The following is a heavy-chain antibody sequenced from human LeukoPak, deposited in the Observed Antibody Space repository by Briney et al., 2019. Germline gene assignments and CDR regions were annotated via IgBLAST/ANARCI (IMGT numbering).Heavy chain of an antibody. CDR3: AKAWALTYLGGVDS. D-gene: IGHD2-21*02. CDR1: GFTFTNYA. CDR2: ISYDGTNK. V-gene: IGHV3-30-3*01. J-gene: IGHJ4*02. Sequence: GRSLRLSCAASGFTFTNYALHWVRQAPGKGLEWVAVISYDGTNKYYADSVKGRFTISRDNSKNTLYLQMNSLRAEDTAVYYCAKAWALTYLGGVDSWGQGTLVTVSS.